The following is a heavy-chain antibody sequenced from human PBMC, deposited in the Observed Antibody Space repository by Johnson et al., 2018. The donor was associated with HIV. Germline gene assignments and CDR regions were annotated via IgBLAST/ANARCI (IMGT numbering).Heavy chain of an antibody. CDR3: ARAYSYGAFDI. V-gene: IGHV3-23*04. J-gene: IGHJ3*02. Sequence: MLLVESGGGLVQPGGSLRLSCAASGFTFSSYAMSWVRQAPGKGLEWVSTISGSGGTTYYADSVKGRFTISRDNSKNTLYLQMNSLRAEDTAVYYCARAYSYGAFDIWGQGTMVTVSS. CDR1: GFTFSSYA. D-gene: IGHD5-18*01. CDR2: ISGSGGTT.